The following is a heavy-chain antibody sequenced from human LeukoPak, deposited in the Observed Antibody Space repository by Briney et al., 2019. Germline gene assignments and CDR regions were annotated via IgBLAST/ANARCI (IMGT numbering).Heavy chain of an antibody. CDR3: SGNPYYDFCCFDY. CDR1: GCTFGDYS. J-gene: IGHJ4*02. Sequence: GGSLRLSCTASGCTFGDYSMGWFHQAPGKGLEWVGFIRSKAYGGTIQYAASVRGRFTISKDDSKSIAYLQMDSLKTEDTAMYYCSGNPYYDFCCFDYWGQGTLVTVSS. V-gene: IGHV3-49*03. D-gene: IGHD3-3*01. CDR2: IRSKAYGGTI.